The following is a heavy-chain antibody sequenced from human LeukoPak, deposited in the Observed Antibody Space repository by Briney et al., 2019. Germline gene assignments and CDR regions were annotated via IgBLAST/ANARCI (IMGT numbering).Heavy chain of an antibody. CDR2: ISYDGSNK. CDR1: GFTFSSYA. V-gene: IGHV3-30*04. CDR3: ARDRRWLASKYYFDY. D-gene: IGHD6-19*01. Sequence: PGRSLRLSCAASGFTFSSYAMHWVRQAPGKGLEWVAVISYDGSNKYYADSVKGRFTISRDNSKNTLYLQMNSLRAEDTAVYYCARDRRWLASKYYFDYWGQGTLVTVSS. J-gene: IGHJ4*02.